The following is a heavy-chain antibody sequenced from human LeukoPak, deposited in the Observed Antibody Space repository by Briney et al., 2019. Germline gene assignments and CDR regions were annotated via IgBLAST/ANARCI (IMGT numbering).Heavy chain of an antibody. CDR2: ISYDGSNK. J-gene: IGHJ4*02. CDR3: VFGEG. V-gene: IGHV3-30*04. CDR1: GFTFSSYA. Sequence: GGSLRLSCAASGFTFSSYAMHWVRQAPGKGLEWVAVISYDGSNKYYADSVKGRFTISRDNSKNTLYLQMNSLRPEDTAVYYCVFGEGWGQGTLVTVSS. D-gene: IGHD4-17*01.